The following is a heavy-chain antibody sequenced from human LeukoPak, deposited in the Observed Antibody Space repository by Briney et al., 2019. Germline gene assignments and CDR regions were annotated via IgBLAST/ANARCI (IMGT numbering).Heavy chain of an antibody. CDR1: GGSSSSSY. CDR2: IFYTGDS. D-gene: IGHD2-21*01. V-gene: IGHV4-59*08. J-gene: IGHJ4*02. CDR3: ARHRFASPLDS. Sequence: PSETLSLTCTVSGGSSSSSYWSWIRQPPGKGLEWIGYIFYTGDSNHNPSFKSRVSISLDTSKDQISLKLYSVTAADTAVYYCARHRFASPLDSWGQGTLVTVSS.